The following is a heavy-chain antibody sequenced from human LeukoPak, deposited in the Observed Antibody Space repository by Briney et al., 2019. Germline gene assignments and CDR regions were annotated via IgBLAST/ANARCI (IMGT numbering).Heavy chain of an antibody. CDR2: IYTSGSS. V-gene: IGHV4-4*07. CDR1: GGYIRSYY. D-gene: IGHD3-10*01. CDR3: ARERYGSGRPFDY. J-gene: IGHJ4*02. Sequence: PSETLSLTCTVSGGYIRSYYWSWIRQPAGKGLEWIGRIYTSGSSNYNPSLKSRVTISVDTSKNQFSLKLSSVTAADTAVYYCARERYGSGRPFDYWGQGTLVTVSS.